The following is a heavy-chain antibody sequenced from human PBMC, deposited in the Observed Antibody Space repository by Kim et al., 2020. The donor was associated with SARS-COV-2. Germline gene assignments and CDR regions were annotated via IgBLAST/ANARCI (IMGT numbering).Heavy chain of an antibody. CDR1: GGSISSSSYY. V-gene: IGHV4-39*07. D-gene: IGHD1-26*01. J-gene: IGHJ4*02. Sequence: SETLSLTCTVSGGSISSSSYYWGWIRQPPGKGLEWIGSIYYSGSTYYNPSLKSRVTISVDTSKNQFSLKLSSVTAADTAVYYCARDSGGAPPPLPPSAPFDYWGQGTLVTVSS. CDR2: IYYSGST. CDR3: ARDSGGAPPPLPPSAPFDY.